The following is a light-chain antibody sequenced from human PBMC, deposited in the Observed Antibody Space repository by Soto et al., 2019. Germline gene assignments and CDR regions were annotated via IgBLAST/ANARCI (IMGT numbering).Light chain of an antibody. CDR3: QQYGDSPLIT. J-gene: IGKJ5*01. Sequence: EIVLTQSPGTLYLCPGERDTLSCRASQSVSSGDLARYQKKPGQAPRLLIYGTSRRATGIPDRFSGSGSGTDFTLTISRLEPEDFAAYYCQQYGDSPLITFGQGTRLEV. V-gene: IGKV3-20*01. CDR2: GTS. CDR1: QSVSSGD.